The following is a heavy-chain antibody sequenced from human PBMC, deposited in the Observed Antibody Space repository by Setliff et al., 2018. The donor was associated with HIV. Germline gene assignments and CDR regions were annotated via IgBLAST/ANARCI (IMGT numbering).Heavy chain of an antibody. J-gene: IGHJ4*02. CDR3: VRDTTSGWMLTS. V-gene: IGHV3-48*04. CDR2: INNDSGTI. Sequence: LRLSCAASGFTFSTYGLNWVRQAPGKGLEWISYINNDSGTIYYADSVRGRFTISRDNARDSVYLQMNGLRANDTAVYYCVRDTTSGWMLTSWGQGTLVTVSS. CDR1: GFTFSTYG. D-gene: IGHD2-2*01.